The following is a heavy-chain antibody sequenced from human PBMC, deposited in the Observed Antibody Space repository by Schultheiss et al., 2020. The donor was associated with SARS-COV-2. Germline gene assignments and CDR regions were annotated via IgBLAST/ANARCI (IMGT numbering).Heavy chain of an antibody. D-gene: IGHD5-18*01. CDR1: GFTFSSYG. J-gene: IGHJ6*03. Sequence: GGSLRLSCAASGFTFSSYGMHWVRQAPGKGLEWVAFIRYDGSNKYYADSVKGRFTISRDNSKNTLYLQMNSQRAEDTAVYYCAKDHHSSSIGTAMAYYYYYYMDVWGKGTTVTVSS. CDR3: AKDHHSSSIGTAMAYYYYYYMDV. V-gene: IGHV3-30*02. CDR2: IRYDGSNK.